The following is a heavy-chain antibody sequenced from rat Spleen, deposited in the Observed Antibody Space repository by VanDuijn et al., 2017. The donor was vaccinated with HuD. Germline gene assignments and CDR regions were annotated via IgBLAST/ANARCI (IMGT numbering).Heavy chain of an antibody. CDR1: GFTFSDYY. J-gene: IGHJ2*01. D-gene: IGHD5-1*01. V-gene: IGHV5-20*01. Sequence: EVQLVESGGGLVQPGRSLKLSCAASGFTFSDYYMAWVRQAPTKGLEWVATISYDGGSTYYPDSVMGRFTISRDNAKSTLYLQMNSLRSEDTATYYCARENWVLDYWGQGVMVTVSS. CDR2: ISYDGGST. CDR3: ARENWVLDY.